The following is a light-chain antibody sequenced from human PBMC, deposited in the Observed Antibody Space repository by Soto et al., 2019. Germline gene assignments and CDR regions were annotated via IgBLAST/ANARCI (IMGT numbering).Light chain of an antibody. CDR3: QQYGGSPPYT. CDR2: GAS. J-gene: IGKJ2*01. Sequence: VLTQSPGTLSFSPGERATISCRASQSTHSSYLAWDQHKPGQAPRLLFYGASSRATGIPHRFSGSASGTDFTLTISRLEPEDCGVYYCQQYGGSPPYTFGQGTRLEIK. CDR1: QSTHSSY. V-gene: IGKV3-20*01.